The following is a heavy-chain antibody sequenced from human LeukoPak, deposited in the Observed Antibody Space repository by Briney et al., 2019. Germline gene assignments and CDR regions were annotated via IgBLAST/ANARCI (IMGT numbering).Heavy chain of an antibody. Sequence: GALRLSCAASGFTFSSYSMNWVRQAPGKGLEWVSSISSSSSYIYYADSVKGRFTISRDNAKNSLYLQMNSLRAEDTAVYYCARDLEPYSGSYYYFDYWGQGALVTVSS. CDR1: GFTFSSYS. CDR2: ISSSSSYI. V-gene: IGHV3-21*01. J-gene: IGHJ4*02. CDR3: ARDLEPYSGSYYYFDY. D-gene: IGHD1-26*01.